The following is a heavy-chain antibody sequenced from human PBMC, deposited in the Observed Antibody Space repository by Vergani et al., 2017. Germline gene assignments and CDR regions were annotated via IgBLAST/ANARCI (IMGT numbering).Heavy chain of an antibody. D-gene: IGHD2-2*01. Sequence: EVQLVESGGGLVQPGGSLRLSCAASGFTFSSYWMHWVRQAPGKGLVWFSRINSDGSSTSYADSVKGRFTISRDNAKNTLYLQMNSLRAEDTAVYYCAREGEIVVVPAAIGYWGQGTLVTVSS. J-gene: IGHJ4*02. V-gene: IGHV3-74*01. CDR1: GFTFSSYW. CDR3: AREGEIVVVPAAIGY. CDR2: INSDGSST.